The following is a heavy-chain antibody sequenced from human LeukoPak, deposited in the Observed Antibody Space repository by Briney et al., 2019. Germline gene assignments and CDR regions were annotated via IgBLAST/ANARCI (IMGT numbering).Heavy chain of an antibody. Sequence: GASVTLSFTASGYTFTGYYMHWVRQAPGQGLEWMGLINPNSGGTNYAQKFQGRVSMTRDTSISTAYMELSRLRSDDTAVYYCARAPPSVAAANYWGQGTLVTVSS. CDR3: ARAPPSVAAANY. CDR1: GYTFTGYY. D-gene: IGHD6-13*01. CDR2: INPNSGGT. V-gene: IGHV1-2*02. J-gene: IGHJ4*02.